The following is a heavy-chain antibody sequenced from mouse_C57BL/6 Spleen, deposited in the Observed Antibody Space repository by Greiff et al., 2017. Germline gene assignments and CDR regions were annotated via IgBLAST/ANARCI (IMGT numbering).Heavy chain of an antibody. D-gene: IGHD1-1*01. CDR1: GYAFSSYW. CDR2: IYPGDGDT. V-gene: IGHV1-80*01. Sequence: QVQLKASGAELVKPGASVKISCKASGYAFSSYWMNWVKQRPGKGLEWIGQIYPGDGDTNYNGKFKGKATLTADKSSSTAYMQLSSLTSEDSAVYFCARAYGKGNAMDYWGQGTSVTVSS. J-gene: IGHJ4*01. CDR3: ARAYGKGNAMDY.